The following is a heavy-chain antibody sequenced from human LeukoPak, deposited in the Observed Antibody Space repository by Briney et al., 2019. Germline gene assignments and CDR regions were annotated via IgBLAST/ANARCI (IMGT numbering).Heavy chain of an antibody. Sequence: SETLSLTCTVSGYSISSGYYWGWIRQPPGKGLEWIGSIYHSGSTYYNPSLKSRVTISVDTSKNQFSLKLSSVTAADTAVYYCAREQQLVWGFDYWGQGTLVTVSS. CDR3: AREQQLVWGFDY. D-gene: IGHD6-13*01. CDR2: IYHSGST. J-gene: IGHJ4*02. CDR1: GYSISSGYY. V-gene: IGHV4-38-2*02.